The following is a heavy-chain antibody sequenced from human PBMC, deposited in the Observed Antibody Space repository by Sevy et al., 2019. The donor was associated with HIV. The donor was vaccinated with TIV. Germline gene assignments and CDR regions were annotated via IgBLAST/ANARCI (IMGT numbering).Heavy chain of an antibody. Sequence: SETLSLTCTVSGGSISSYYWSWIRQPPGKGLEWIGYIYYSGSTNYNTSLRSRVTISLDTTKNQFSLKLNSVTAADTAVYYCARGSHDLWSGSPPNYYYYMDVWGKGTTVTVSS. CDR1: GGSISSYY. D-gene: IGHD3-3*01. V-gene: IGHV4-59*01. J-gene: IGHJ6*03. CDR2: IYYSGST. CDR3: ARGSHDLWSGSPPNYYYYMDV.